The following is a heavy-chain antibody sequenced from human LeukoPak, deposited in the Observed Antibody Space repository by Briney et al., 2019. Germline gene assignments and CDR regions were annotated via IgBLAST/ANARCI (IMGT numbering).Heavy chain of an antibody. CDR3: AREMRWLQLGAFDI. CDR2: IYSGGST. J-gene: IGHJ3*02. Sequence: PGGSLRLSCAASGFTVSRNYMSWVRQAPGKGLEWVSVIYSGGSTYYADSVKGRFTISRDNSKNTLFLQMNSLRAEDTAVYYCAREMRWLQLGAFDIWGQGSMVTVSS. D-gene: IGHD5-24*01. CDR1: GFTVSRNY. V-gene: IGHV3-66*01.